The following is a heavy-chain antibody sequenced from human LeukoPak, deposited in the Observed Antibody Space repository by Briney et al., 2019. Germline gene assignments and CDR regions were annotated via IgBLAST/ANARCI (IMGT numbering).Heavy chain of an antibody. V-gene: IGHV1-18*01. CDR3: ARDQRRLGTVAPDY. CDR2: ISAYNGNT. J-gene: IGHJ4*02. D-gene: IGHD1-26*01. CDR1: GYTFTSYG. Sequence: GASVKVSCKASGYTFTSYGISWVRQAPGQGLEWMGWISAYNGNTNYAQKLQGRVTMTTDTSTSTAYMELRSLRSDDTAVYYCARDQRRLGTVAPDYWGQGTLVTVSS.